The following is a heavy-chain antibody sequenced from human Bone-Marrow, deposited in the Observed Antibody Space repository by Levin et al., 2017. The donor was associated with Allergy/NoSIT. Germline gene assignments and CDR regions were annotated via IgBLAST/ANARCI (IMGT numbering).Heavy chain of an antibody. CDR3: ARVLYYYDSSGYYPEEYYYYYYGMDV. V-gene: IGHV4-59*01. D-gene: IGHD3-22*01. J-gene: IGHJ6*02. Sequence: SCTVSGGSISSYYWSWIRQPPGKGLEWIGYIYYSGSTNYNPSLKSRVTISVDTSKNQFSLKLSSVTAADTAVYYCARVLYYYDSSGYYPEEYYYYYYGMDVWGQGTTVTVSS. CDR1: GGSISSYY. CDR2: IYYSGST.